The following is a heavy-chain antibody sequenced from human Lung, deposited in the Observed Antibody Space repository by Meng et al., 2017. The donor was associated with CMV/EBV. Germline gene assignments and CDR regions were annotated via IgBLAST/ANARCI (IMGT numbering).Heavy chain of an antibody. CDR2: ISNLGSTI. V-gene: IGHV3-11*01. J-gene: IGHJ1*01. CDR3: ARGGHDFWSGYYYFQN. CDR1: GFTFSDYY. Sequence: SGFTFSDYYMSWIRQAPGKGLEWISYISNLGSTIYYADSVRGRFTISRDDAKNSLYLQMNNLRAEDTAVYYCARGGHDFWSGYYYFQNWGQGTLVTVSS. D-gene: IGHD3-3*01.